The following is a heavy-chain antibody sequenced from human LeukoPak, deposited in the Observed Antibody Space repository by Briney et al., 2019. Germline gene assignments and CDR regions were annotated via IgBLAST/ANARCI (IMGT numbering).Heavy chain of an antibody. CDR1: GFTFSSYA. CDR3: AKTGSVWYEDAFYM. J-gene: IGHJ3*02. D-gene: IGHD6-19*01. V-gene: IGHV3-23*01. CDR2: ISGSGGSA. Sequence: AGGSLRLSCAASGFTFSSYAMSWVRQAPGKGLEWVSAISGSGGSAYYANSVKVRFTNSKDNSKNTLYMQMNSLRAEDTAVYYCAKTGSVWYEDAFYMWPQGTMVTVSS.